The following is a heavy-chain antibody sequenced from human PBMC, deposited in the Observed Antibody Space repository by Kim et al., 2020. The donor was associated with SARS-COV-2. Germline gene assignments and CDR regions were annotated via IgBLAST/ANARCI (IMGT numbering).Heavy chain of an antibody. CDR3: ARLVAGPTALFDY. D-gene: IGHD6-19*01. CDR1: GGSLSGYF. V-gene: IGHV4-34*01. Sequence: ETLSLTCAVYGGSLSGYFWSWIRQPPGKGLEWIGEINHSGSTNYNPSLKSRVTMSVDTSKTQFSLILRSVTAADSAVYYCARLVAGPTALFDYWGQGTLVTVSS. J-gene: IGHJ4*02. CDR2: INHSGST.